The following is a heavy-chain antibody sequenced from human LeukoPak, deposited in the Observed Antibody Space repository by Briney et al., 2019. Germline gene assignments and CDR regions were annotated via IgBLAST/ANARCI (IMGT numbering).Heavy chain of an antibody. V-gene: IGHV3-7*05. CDR1: GFTFSSSW. D-gene: IGHD6-13*01. Sequence: GGSLRLSCAASGFTFSSSWMTWVRQAPGKGLEWVAHRKEGGTEEYYVDSVKGPFTISRDNANNSLYLQMNSLRAEDTALYYCARAARGVAAAPDDYWGQGTLVTVSS. CDR3: ARAARGVAAAPDDY. CDR2: RKEGGTEE. J-gene: IGHJ4*02.